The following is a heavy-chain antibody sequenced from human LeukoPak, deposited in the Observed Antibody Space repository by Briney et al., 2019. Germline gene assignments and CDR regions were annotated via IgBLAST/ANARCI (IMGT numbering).Heavy chain of an antibody. D-gene: IGHD2-2*01. Sequence: PGGSLRLSCAASGFTFSNYWMHLVRQAPGKGLVWVSRINSDGSSTTYADSVKGRFTISRDNAKNTLYLQMNSLRAEDTAVYYCGRGFVLVPAAIPDYWGQGTLVTVSS. CDR2: INSDGSST. J-gene: IGHJ4*02. V-gene: IGHV3-74*03. CDR3: GRGFVLVPAAIPDY. CDR1: GFTFSNYW.